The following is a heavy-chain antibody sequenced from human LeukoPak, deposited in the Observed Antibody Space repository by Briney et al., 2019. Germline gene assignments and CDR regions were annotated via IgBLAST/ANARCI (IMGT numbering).Heavy chain of an antibody. J-gene: IGHJ4*02. CDR1: GFTFSSYA. V-gene: IGHV3-23*01. Sequence: GASLRLPCAASGFTFSSYAMSWVRQAPGKGLEWVSAISGSGGSTYYADSVKGRFTISRDNSKNTLYLQMNSLRAEDTAVYYCAKLGRGSYYSDYFDYWGQGTLVTVSS. CDR3: AKLGRGSYYSDYFDY. D-gene: IGHD1-26*01. CDR2: ISGSGGST.